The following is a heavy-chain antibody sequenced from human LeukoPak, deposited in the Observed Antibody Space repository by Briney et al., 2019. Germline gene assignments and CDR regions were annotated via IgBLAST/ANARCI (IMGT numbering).Heavy chain of an antibody. D-gene: IGHD4-17*01. CDR1: IYSLSSGYY. V-gene: IGHV4-38-2*01. CDR3: ARINGDYLIDY. CDR2: IHHSGST. Sequence: SETLSLTCAGSIYSLSSGYYWGWIRQPPGKGLEWIGSIHHSGSTYYNPSLKSRVTISVDTSNNQFSLKLTSVTAADTALYYCARINGDYLIDYWGQGTLVTVSS. J-gene: IGHJ4*02.